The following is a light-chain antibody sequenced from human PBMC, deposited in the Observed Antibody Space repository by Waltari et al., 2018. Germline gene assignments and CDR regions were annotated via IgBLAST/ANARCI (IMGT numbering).Light chain of an antibody. CDR2: WAS. J-gene: IGKJ1*01. V-gene: IGKV4-1*01. CDR3: HQYYLTPWT. Sequence: DIVMTQSPDSLAVSLGERVTLRCKSSQSVLYATNNKNYLSWYQQKPGQPHSLLIYWASTRELAVPDRFSGAGSETDFTLTISNLQPEDAALYFCHQYYLTPWTFGQGTKLEIK. CDR1: QSVLYATNNKNY.